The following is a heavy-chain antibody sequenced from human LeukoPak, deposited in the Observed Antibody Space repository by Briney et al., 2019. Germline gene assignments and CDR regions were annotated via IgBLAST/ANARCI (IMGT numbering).Heavy chain of an antibody. J-gene: IGHJ4*02. CDR3: ARDLEYYDSSSYYQRGGYFDY. CDR1: GYTFTSYG. CDR2: ISAYNGNT. D-gene: IGHD3-22*01. V-gene: IGHV1-18*01. Sequence: GASVKVSCKASGYTFTSYGISWVRQAPGQGLEWMGWISAYNGNTNYAQKLQGRVTMTTDTSTSTAYMELRSLRSDDTAVYYCARDLEYYDSSSYYQRGGYFDYWGQGTLVTVSS.